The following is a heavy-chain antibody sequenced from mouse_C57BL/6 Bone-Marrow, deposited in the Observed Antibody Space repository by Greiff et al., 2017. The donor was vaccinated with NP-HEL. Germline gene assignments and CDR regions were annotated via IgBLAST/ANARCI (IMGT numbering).Heavy chain of an antibody. Sequence: EVQGVESGEGLVKPGGSLKLSCAASGFTFSSYAMSWVRQTPEKRLEWVAYISSGGDYIYYADTVKGRFTISRDNARNTLYLQMSSLKSEDTAMYYCTRGGRHFDYYGSSFYAMDYWGQGSSVTVSS. CDR3: TRGGRHFDYYGSSFYAMDY. CDR1: GFTFSSYA. CDR2: ISSGGDYI. J-gene: IGHJ4*01. V-gene: IGHV5-9-1*02. D-gene: IGHD1-1*01.